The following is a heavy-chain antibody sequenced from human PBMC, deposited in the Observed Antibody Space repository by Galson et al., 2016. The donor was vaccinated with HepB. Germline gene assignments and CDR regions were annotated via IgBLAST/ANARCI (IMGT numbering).Heavy chain of an antibody. Sequence: SLRLSCAASGFTFNTYGMHWVRQAPGKGLEWVAVISYDGSNKYYADSVKGRFTISRDNSKNTLYLQMNSLGAEDTAVYYRAKDRAKKGDYGGNSGLSPFGYWGQGTLVTVSS. CDR3: AKDRAKKGDYGGNSGLSPFGY. V-gene: IGHV3-30*18. J-gene: IGHJ4*02. CDR2: ISYDGSNK. D-gene: IGHD4-23*01. CDR1: GFTFNTYG.